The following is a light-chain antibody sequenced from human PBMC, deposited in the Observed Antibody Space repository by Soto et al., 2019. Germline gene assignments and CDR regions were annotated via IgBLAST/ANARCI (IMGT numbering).Light chain of an antibody. CDR2: EVS. V-gene: IGLV2-14*01. J-gene: IGLJ1*01. CDR1: SSDVGGYHY. CDR3: SSYTSNSTLYV. Sequence: QSALTQPASVSGSPGQSITISCTGTSSDVGGYHYVSWYQQHPGKAPKLMIYEVSNRPSGVSNRFSGSKSGNTASLTISGLQAEDEADYYCSSYTSNSTLYVFGTGTKVTVL.